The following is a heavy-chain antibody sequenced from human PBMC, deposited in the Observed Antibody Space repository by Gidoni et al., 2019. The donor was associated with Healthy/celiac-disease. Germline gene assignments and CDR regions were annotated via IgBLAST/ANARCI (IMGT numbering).Heavy chain of an antibody. CDR3: ARGGKAAAYFDY. V-gene: IGHV3-7*04. J-gene: IGHJ4*02. CDR1: GFPFSSYW. D-gene: IGHD6-13*01. CDR2: IKQDGSEK. Sequence: EVQLVESGGGLVQPGGSLRLSCAASGFPFSSYWMSWVRQAPGKGLEWVANIKQDGSEKYYVDSVKGRFTISRDNAKNSLYLQMNSLRAEDTAVYYCARGGKAAAYFDYWGQGTLVTVSS.